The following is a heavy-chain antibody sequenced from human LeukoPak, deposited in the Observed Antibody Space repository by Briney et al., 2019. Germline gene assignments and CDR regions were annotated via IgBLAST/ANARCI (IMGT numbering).Heavy chain of an antibody. CDR3: ARARAVSFGGYYYFDY. CDR1: GYTFTSYD. V-gene: IGHV1-8*01. D-gene: IGHD2-21*02. Sequence: ASVKVSFKCSGYTFTSYDFNWVRQAPGQRLEWVGWMNPNSGNTGYPQKFQGRVTMTRNTPITTAYMELNSLRSEDTAVYHCARARAVSFGGYYYFDYWGQGTLVTVSS. J-gene: IGHJ4*02. CDR2: MNPNSGNT.